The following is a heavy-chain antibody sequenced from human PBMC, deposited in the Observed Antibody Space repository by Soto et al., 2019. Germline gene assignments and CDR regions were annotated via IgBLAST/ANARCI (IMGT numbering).Heavy chain of an antibody. D-gene: IGHD6-19*01. CDR1: GDSFSGYY. V-gene: IGHV4-34*02. Sequence: QVQLQQWGAGLLKPSETLSLTCAVYGDSFSGYYWSWIRQSPGKGLAWVGEINHSGNTNYNPSLKSRVSISIDTSKNQFSLTLTSVTAADTAFYYCARSSSGWYKGSFDYWGQGTLVTVSS. CDR3: ARSSSGWYKGSFDY. J-gene: IGHJ4*02. CDR2: INHSGNT.